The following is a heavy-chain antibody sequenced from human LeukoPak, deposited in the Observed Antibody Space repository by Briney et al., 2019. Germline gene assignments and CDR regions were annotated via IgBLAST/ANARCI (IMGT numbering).Heavy chain of an antibody. CDR1: GGTFSSYA. V-gene: IGHV1-69*04. D-gene: IGHD2-15*01. Sequence: SVKVSCKASGGTFSSYAISWVRQAPGQGLEWMGRIIPILGIANYAQKFQGRVTITADKSTSTAYMELSSLRSEDTAVYYCARDNRYCSGGSCYGDYYYGMGVWGQGTTVTVSS. CDR2: IIPILGIA. CDR3: ARDNRYCSGGSCYGDYYYGMGV. J-gene: IGHJ6*02.